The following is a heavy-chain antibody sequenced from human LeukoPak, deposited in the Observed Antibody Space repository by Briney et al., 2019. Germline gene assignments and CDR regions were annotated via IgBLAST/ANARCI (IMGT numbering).Heavy chain of an antibody. CDR2: ISSSGSTI. V-gene: IGHV3-48*03. CDR1: GFTFSRYE. CDR3: ARLAPMGFDY. D-gene: IGHD3-10*01. Sequence: PGGSLRLSCAASGFTFSRYEMNWVRQAPGKGLEWVSYISSSGSTIYYADSVKGRFTISRDNAKNSLYLQMNSLRAEDTAVYYCARLAPMGFDYWGQGTLVTVSS. J-gene: IGHJ4*02.